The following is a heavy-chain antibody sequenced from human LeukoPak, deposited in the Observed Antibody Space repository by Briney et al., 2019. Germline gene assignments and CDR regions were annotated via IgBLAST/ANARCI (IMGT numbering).Heavy chain of an antibody. D-gene: IGHD6-13*01. CDR2: IYHSGST. J-gene: IGHJ4*02. CDR1: GYSISSGYY. Sequence: SETLSLTCAVSGYSISSGYYWGWIRQPPGKGLEWIGSIYHSGSTYYNPSLKSRVTISVDTSKNQFSLKLSSVTAANTAVYYCARYLGSSKFDYWGQGTRVTVSS. CDR3: ARYLGSSKFDY. V-gene: IGHV4-38-2*01.